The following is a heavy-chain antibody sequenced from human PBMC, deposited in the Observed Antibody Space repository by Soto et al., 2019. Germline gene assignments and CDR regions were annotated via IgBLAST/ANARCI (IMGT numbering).Heavy chain of an antibody. V-gene: IGHV3-74*01. CDR3: IRGMNKVMFDGRNGMDV. J-gene: IGHJ6*02. CDR1: GFTFINHW. Sequence: GGSLRLSCAASGFTFINHWMHWVRQPPGKGLVWVSRIDYDGRTTTYADSVKGRFTISRDNARKTLYLQMNSLRADDTAVYFCIRGMNKVMFDGRNGMDVWGQGTTVT. D-gene: IGHD4-17*01. CDR2: IDYDGRTT.